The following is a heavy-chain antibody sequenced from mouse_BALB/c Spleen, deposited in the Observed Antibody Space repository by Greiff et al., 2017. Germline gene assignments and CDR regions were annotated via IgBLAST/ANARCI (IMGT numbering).Heavy chain of an antibody. CDR1: GFSLTDYG. V-gene: IGHV2-6-5*01. Sequence: VKLQQSGPGLVAPSQSLSITCTVSGFSLTDYGVSWIRQPPGKGLEWLGVIWGGGSTYYNSALKSRLSISKDNSKSQVFLKMNSLQTDDTAMYYCAKPGGNYEYYAMDYWGQGTSVTVSS. J-gene: IGHJ4*01. CDR2: IWGGGST. D-gene: IGHD2-1*01. CDR3: AKPGGNYEYYAMDY.